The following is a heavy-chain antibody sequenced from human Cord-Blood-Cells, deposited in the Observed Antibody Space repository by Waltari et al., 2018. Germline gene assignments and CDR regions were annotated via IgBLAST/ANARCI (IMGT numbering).Heavy chain of an antibody. CDR3: ARGVIAAAATDAFDI. Sequence: QVQLQQWGAGLLKPSETLSLTCAVYGGSFSGYYWSWIRQPPGKGLEWIGEINHSGSTNYNPSHKSRVTISVDTSKNQFSLKRSSVTAADTAVYYCARGVIAAAATDAFDIWGQGTMVTVSS. CDR2: INHSGST. J-gene: IGHJ3*02. CDR1: GGSFSGYY. V-gene: IGHV4-34*01. D-gene: IGHD6-13*01.